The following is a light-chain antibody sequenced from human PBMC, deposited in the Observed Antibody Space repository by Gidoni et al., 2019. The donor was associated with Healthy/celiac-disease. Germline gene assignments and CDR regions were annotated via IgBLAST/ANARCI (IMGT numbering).Light chain of an antibody. J-gene: IGKJ4*01. V-gene: IGKV3-15*01. Sequence: ELVMTHSPATLSVSPGERATLSCRASQSVSSNLAWYQQKPGQAPRLLIYGASTRATGIPARFSGSGSGTEFTLTISSLQSEDFAVYYCQQYNNWPPELTFGGGTKVEIK. CDR1: QSVSSN. CDR3: QQYNNWPPELT. CDR2: GAS.